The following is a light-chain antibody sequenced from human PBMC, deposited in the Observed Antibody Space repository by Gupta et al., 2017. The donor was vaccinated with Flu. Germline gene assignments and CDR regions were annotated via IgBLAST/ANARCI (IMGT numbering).Light chain of an antibody. V-gene: IGKV3-20*01. CDR3: QQYDSSPQT. J-gene: IGKJ3*01. Sequence: PGESATLSCRASQRISSGYLAWHQQRPGQAPSLLIYNASSRAAGIPDRISGSDSGTDFSLTISRLEPEDFGLYYCQQYDSSPQTFGPGTRVDIK. CDR2: NAS. CDR1: QRISSGY.